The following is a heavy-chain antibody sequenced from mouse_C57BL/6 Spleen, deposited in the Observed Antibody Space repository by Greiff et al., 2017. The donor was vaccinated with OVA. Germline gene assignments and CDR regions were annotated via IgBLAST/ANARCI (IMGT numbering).Heavy chain of an antibody. D-gene: IGHD6-5*01. V-gene: IGHV3-6*01. CDR1: GYSITSGYY. CDR2: ISYDGSN. J-gene: IGHJ4*01. CDR3: AREPYDSYAMDY. Sequence: ESGPGLVKPSQSLSLTCSVTGYSITSGYYWNWIRQFPGNKLEWMGYISYDGSNNYNPSLKNRISITRDTSKNQFFLKLNSVTTEDTATYYCAREPYDSYAMDYWGQGTSVTVSS.